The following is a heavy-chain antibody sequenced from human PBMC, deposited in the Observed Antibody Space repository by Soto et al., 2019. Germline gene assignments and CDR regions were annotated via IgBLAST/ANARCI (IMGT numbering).Heavy chain of an antibody. CDR2: ISSSSSYI. CDR3: ARTQFRGMGAFDI. Sequence: PGGSLRLSCAASGFTFSSYSMNWVRQAPGKGLEWVSSISSSSSYIYYADSVKGRFTISRDNAKNSLYLQMNSLRAEDTAVYYCARTQFRGMGAFDIWGQGTMVTVSS. CDR1: GFTFSSYS. V-gene: IGHV3-21*01. D-gene: IGHD1-1*01. J-gene: IGHJ3*02.